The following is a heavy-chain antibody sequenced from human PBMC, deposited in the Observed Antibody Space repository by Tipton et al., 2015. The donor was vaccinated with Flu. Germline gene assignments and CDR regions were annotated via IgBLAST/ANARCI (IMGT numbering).Heavy chain of an antibody. Sequence: GEALSSYYWSWIRQSPGKGLEWIGQVYSNGTTNYNPSLKSRVSISLDKSKNQFSLNLNSMTTADTAVFYCARGGWEPHGGWFDPWSQGILVTVSS. CDR3: ARGGWEPHGGWFDP. CDR1: GEALSSYY. V-gene: IGHV4-59*01. CDR2: VYSNGTT. D-gene: IGHD1-26*01. J-gene: IGHJ5*02.